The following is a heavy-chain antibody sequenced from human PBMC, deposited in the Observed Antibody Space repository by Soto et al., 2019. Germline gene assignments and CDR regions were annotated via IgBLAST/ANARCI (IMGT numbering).Heavy chain of an antibody. V-gene: IGHV3-30*18. J-gene: IGHJ6*02. CDR1: GFTFSSYG. CDR3: AKDLADSSSWYFYYYYGMDV. D-gene: IGHD6-13*01. CDR2: ISYDGSNK. Sequence: GGSLRLSCAASGFTFSSYGMHWVRQAPGRGLEWVAVISYDGSNKYYADSVKGRFTISRDNSKNTLYLQMNGLRAEDTAVYYCAKDLADSSSWYFYYYYGMDVWGQGTTVTVSS.